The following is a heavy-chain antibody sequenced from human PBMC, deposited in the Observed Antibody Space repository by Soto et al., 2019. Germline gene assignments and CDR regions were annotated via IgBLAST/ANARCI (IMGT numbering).Heavy chain of an antibody. V-gene: IGHV3-48*02. J-gene: IGHJ4*02. CDR2: ISSSSSTI. D-gene: IGHD3-22*01. CDR1: GFTFNSYS. CDR3: ARDKYYSDSSGYYFPFDY. Sequence: GVLRLSCAASGFTFNSYSMNWVRQAPGKGLEWVSYISSSSSTIYYADSVKGRFTISRDNAKNSLYLQMNSLRDEDTAVYYCARDKYYSDSSGYYFPFDYWGQGTLVTVSS.